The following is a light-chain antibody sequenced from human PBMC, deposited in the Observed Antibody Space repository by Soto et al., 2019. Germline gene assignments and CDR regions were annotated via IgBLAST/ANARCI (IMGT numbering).Light chain of an antibody. CDR2: VAS. Sequence: DIQMTQSPSSLSASVGDRVTITCRASQSISSYLNWYQQKPGKAPKVLIYVASNFQRGVPSRFSGSGSGTDFTRTISSLQPEDFATYYCQQSYSTPRTFGPGTKVDI. CDR1: QSISSY. V-gene: IGKV1-39*01. CDR3: QQSYSTPRT. J-gene: IGKJ3*01.